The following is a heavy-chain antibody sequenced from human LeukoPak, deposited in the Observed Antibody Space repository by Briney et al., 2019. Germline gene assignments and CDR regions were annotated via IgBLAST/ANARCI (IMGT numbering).Heavy chain of an antibody. CDR3: VKVPGQIVALPAGGDAFDI. CDR1: GFTFSSYA. CDR2: ISASSGST. J-gene: IGHJ3*02. V-gene: IGHV3-23*01. Sequence: GGSLRLSCAASGFTFSSYAMSWVRQAPGKGLEWVSSISASSGSTYYADSVKGRFTISRDNSKNTLYLQMDSLRPEDTAVYYCVKVPGQIVALPAGGDAFDIWGQGTMVTVSS. D-gene: IGHD2-2*01.